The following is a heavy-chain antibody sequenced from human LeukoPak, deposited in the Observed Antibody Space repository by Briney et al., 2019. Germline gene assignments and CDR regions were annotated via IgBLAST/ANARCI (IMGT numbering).Heavy chain of an antibody. CDR3: ARPTTVVTPQDYYFDY. CDR2: IFPGDSDT. Sequence: GESLKISCKGSGYGFTTYWIGWVRQMPGKGLEWMGIIFPGDSDTRYSPSFQGQVTISADKSISTAYLQWSSLKASDTAMYYCARPTTVVTPQDYYFDYWGQGTLVTVSS. J-gene: IGHJ4*02. D-gene: IGHD4-23*01. V-gene: IGHV5-51*01. CDR1: GYGFTTYW.